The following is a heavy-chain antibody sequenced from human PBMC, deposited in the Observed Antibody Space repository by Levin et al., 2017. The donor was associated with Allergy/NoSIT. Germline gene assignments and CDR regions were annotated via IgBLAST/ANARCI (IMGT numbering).Heavy chain of an antibody. CDR1: GFTFSSYA. D-gene: IGHD2-15*01. CDR2: ISYDGSNK. Sequence: GGSLRLSCAASGFTFSSYAMHWVRQAPGKGLEWVAVISYDGSNKYYADSVKGRFTISRDNSKNTLYLQMNSLRAEDTAVYYCARDHVVVTRNYYYYGMDVWGQGTTVTVSS. CDR3: ARDHVVVTRNYYYYGMDV. V-gene: IGHV3-30*04. J-gene: IGHJ6*02.